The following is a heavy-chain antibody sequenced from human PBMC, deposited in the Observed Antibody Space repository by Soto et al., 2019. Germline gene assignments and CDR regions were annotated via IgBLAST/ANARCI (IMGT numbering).Heavy chain of an antibody. J-gene: IGHJ6*02. CDR2: IYYSGST. Sequence: QVQLQESGPGLVKPSQTLSLTCTVSGGSISSGGYYWSWIRQHPGKGLEWIGYIYYSGSTYYNPSLKGRVXXXVXXSKTQCSLKLSSVTAADTAVYYCASGTEVSPSWDVWGQGTTVTVSS. D-gene: IGHD1-26*01. V-gene: IGHV4-31*03. CDR3: ASGTEVSPSWDV. CDR1: GGSISSGGYY.